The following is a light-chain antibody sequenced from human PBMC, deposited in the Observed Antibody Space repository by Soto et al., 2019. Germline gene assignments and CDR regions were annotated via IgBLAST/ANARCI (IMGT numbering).Light chain of an antibody. CDR2: AAS. V-gene: IGKV3-20*01. CDR3: QQYGSSLRT. Sequence: DIVLTQSPATLSLSPGERATLSCRASQSVSSYLAWYQQKPGQAHRLLIYAASSRATGIPDRFSGSGSGTDFTLTISRLEPEEFAVYYCQQYGSSLRTFGQGTKVDIK. CDR1: QSVSSY. J-gene: IGKJ1*01.